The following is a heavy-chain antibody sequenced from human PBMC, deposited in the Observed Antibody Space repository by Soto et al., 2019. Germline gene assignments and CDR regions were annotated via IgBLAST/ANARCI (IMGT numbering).Heavy chain of an antibody. Sequence: TLSLTFTVSGGSIRSGGYYWSWIRQHPGTGLEGIGSIFYSGSTYYTPSLKSRVTISVDTSKKQFSLNLSSGTAADTAVYFCARSYYYSYVYGYWGQGTLVTVTS. CDR2: IFYSGST. CDR3: ARSYYYSYVYGY. D-gene: IGHD3-22*01. J-gene: IGHJ4*02. V-gene: IGHV4-31*03. CDR1: GGSIRSGGYY.